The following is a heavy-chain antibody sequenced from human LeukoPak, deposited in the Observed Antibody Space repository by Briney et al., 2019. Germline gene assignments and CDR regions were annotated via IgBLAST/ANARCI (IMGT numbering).Heavy chain of an antibody. V-gene: IGHV1-3*01. CDR3: ASHDSSGYYYIPNC. J-gene: IGHJ4*02. D-gene: IGHD3-22*01. Sequence: ASVKVSCKASGYTFTSYAMHWVRQAPGQRLEWMGWINAGNGNTKYSQKFQGRVTITRDTSASTAYMELSSLRSEDTVVYYCASHDSSGYYYIPNCWGQGTLVTVSS. CDR1: GYTFTSYA. CDR2: INAGNGNT.